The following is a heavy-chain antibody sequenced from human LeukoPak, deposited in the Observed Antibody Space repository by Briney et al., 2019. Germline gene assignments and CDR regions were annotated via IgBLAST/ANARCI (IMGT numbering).Heavy chain of an antibody. D-gene: IGHD6-19*01. J-gene: IGHJ4*02. Sequence: SETLSLTCTVSGGSISSYYWSWIRQPPGKGLEWIGYIYYSGSTYYNPSLKSRVTISVDTSKNQFSLKLSSVTAADTAVYYCARVSGVSGWPDFDYWGQGTLVTVSS. V-gene: IGHV4-59*08. CDR3: ARVSGVSGWPDFDY. CDR1: GGSISSYY. CDR2: IYYSGST.